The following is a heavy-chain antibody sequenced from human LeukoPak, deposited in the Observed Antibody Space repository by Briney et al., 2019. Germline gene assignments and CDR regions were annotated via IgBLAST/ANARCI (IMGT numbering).Heavy chain of an antibody. V-gene: IGHV3-7*03. CDR1: GFTFSTYW. CDR2: IKHDGSDS. CDR3: ATSGNRGYGIDY. Sequence: PGGSLRLSCAVSGFTFSTYWMTWVRQAPGRGLEWVANIKHDGSDSYSVDSVKGRLTISRDNTKNSLYLEMNSLRVEDTAVYYCATSGNRGYGIDYWGQGTLVAVSS. D-gene: IGHD5-12*01. J-gene: IGHJ4*02.